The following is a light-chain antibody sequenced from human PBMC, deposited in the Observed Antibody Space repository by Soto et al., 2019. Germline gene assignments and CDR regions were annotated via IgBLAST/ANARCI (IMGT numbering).Light chain of an antibody. J-gene: IGKJ1*01. Sequence: RMTKSPSSLSASVGARVTITCRASQSISSYLNWYQQKPGKAPKLLIYAASSLQSGVPSRFSVNGSGTDFTITISSLQPEDCETYYCQQSYSTPRTFGQGTKVDIK. CDR1: QSISSY. CDR2: AAS. CDR3: QQSYSTPRT. V-gene: IGKV1-39*01.